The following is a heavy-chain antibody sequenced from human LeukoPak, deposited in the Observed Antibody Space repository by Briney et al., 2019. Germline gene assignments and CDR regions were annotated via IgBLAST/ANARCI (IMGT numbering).Heavy chain of an antibody. J-gene: IGHJ4*02. CDR2: IKQDGSEK. Sequence: GGSLRLSCAASGFTFSSYSMSWVRQAPGKGLEWVANIKQDGSEKYYVDSVKGRFTISRDNAKNSLYLLMNSLRAEDTAVYYCARGEYQLPGDSWGQGTLVPVSS. D-gene: IGHD2-2*01. V-gene: IGHV3-7*03. CDR1: GFTFSSYS. CDR3: ARGEYQLPGDS.